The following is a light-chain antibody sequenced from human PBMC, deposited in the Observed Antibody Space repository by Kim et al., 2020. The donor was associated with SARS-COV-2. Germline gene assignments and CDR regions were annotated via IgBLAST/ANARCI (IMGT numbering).Light chain of an antibody. CDR3: QHYASFPYN. V-gene: IGKV1-16*01. Sequence: STSIGDRVTIICRASQAISSHLAWFQQTPGKAPKSLIFAASALQPGVPSRFRGSGSGTEFTLTISSLQPEDFATYYCQHYASFPYNFGQGTKLEI. CDR1: QAISSH. J-gene: IGKJ2*01. CDR2: AAS.